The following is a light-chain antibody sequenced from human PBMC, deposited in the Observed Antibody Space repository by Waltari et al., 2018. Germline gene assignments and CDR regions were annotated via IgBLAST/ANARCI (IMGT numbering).Light chain of an antibody. CDR2: DAS. Sequence: EIVLTLSPATLSLSPGERATLSCRASQSVSSYLAWYQQKPGQAPRLLIYDASNRATGIPARFSGSGSGTDFTLTISSLEPEDFAVYYCQQRSNWPPWTFGQETKVEIK. J-gene: IGKJ1*01. CDR3: QQRSNWPPWT. CDR1: QSVSSY. V-gene: IGKV3-11*01.